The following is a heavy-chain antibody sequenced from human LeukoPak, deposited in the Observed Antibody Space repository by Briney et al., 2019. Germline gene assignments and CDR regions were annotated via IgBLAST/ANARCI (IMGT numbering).Heavy chain of an antibody. V-gene: IGHV4-34*01. D-gene: IGHD4-17*01. CDR3: ARYPVTTLDP. CDR2: INHSGST. Sequence: SETLSLTCAVYGGSFSGYYWSWIRQPPGKGLEWIGEINHSGSTNYNPPLKSRVTISVDTSKNQFSLKLSSVTAADTAVYYCARYPVTTLDPWGQGTLVTVSS. CDR1: GGSFSGYY. J-gene: IGHJ5*02.